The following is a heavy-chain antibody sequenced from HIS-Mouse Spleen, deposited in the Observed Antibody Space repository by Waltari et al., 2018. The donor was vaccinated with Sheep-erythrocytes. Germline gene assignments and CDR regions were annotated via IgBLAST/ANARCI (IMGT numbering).Heavy chain of an antibody. CDR2: ISYDGSNK. D-gene: IGHD6-19*01. J-gene: IGHJ4*02. V-gene: IGHV3-30-3*01. CDR3: ARGRYSSGWYVFDY. Sequence: QVQLVESGGGVVQPGRSLRLSCAASGFTFSSYAMHWVRQAPGKGVDGVAVISYDGSNKYYADSVKGRFTISRDNSKNTLYLQMNSLRAEDTAVYYCARGRYSSGWYVFDYWGQGTLVTVSS. CDR1: GFTFSSYA.